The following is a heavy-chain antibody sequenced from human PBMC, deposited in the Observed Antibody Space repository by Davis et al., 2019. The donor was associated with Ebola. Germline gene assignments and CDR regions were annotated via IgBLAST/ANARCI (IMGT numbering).Heavy chain of an antibody. CDR3: ARGRSYYYYHGMDV. Sequence: MPSETLSLTCAVYGGSFSGYYWSWIRQPPGKGLEWIGEMDHSGSTTYNPSPKSRVTISVDTSKNQFSLKLRSVTAADTAVYYCARGRSYYYYHGMDVWGQGTTVTVSS. V-gene: IGHV4-34*01. CDR2: MDHSGST. J-gene: IGHJ6*02. CDR1: GGSFSGYY. D-gene: IGHD1-26*01.